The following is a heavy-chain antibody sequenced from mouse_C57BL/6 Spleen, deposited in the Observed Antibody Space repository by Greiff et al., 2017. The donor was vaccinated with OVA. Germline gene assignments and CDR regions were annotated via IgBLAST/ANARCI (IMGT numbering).Heavy chain of an antibody. Sequence: VQGVESDAELVKPGASVKISCKVSGYTFTDHTIHWMKQRPEQGLEWIGYIYPRDGSTKYNEKFKGKATLTADKSSSTAYMQLNSLTSEDSAVYFCARSEGAYYSNYPFAYWGQGTLVTVSA. V-gene: IGHV1-78*01. CDR2: IYPRDGST. J-gene: IGHJ3*01. CDR3: ARSEGAYYSNYPFAY. D-gene: IGHD2-5*01. CDR1: GYTFTDHT.